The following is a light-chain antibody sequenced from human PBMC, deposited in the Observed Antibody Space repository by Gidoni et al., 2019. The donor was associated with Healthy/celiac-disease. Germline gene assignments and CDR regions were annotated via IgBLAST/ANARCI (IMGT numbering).Light chain of an antibody. CDR2: WAS. J-gene: IGKJ1*01. Sequence: DIVMTQSPDSLSVSLGESATINGKSSQSVLYSSNKKNDLAWYQQKPGQPPKLLIYWASTRESGVHDRFSGSGSGTDFTLTISSLQAEDVAVYYCQQYYSTPRTFGQGTKVEIK. CDR3: QQYYSTPRT. CDR1: QSVLYSSNKKND. V-gene: IGKV4-1*01.